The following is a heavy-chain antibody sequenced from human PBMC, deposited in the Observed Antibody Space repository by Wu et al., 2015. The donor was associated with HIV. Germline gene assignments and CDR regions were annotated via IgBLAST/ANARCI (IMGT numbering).Heavy chain of an antibody. V-gene: IGHV1-69*18. CDR2: IIPIFGTA. J-gene: IGHJ4*02. CDR1: GGTFSSYA. Sequence: QVQLVQSGAEVKKPGASVKVSCKASGGTFSSYAISWVRQAPGQGLEWMGRIIPIFGTANYAQKFQGRVTITADESTSTAYMELSSLRSEDTAVYYCARDPYSSGWFYYFDYWGQGTLVTVSS. D-gene: IGHD6-19*01. CDR3: ARDPYSSGWFYYFDY.